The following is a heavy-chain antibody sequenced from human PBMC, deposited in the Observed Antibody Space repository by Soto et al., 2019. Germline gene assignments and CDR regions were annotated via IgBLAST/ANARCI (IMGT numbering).Heavy chain of an antibody. D-gene: IGHD5-12*01. Sequence: QVQLVESGGGVVQPGRSLRLSCAASGFTFSSYAMHWVRQAPGKGLEWVAVISYDGSKKYYADSVKGRFTISRDNSKNTLYLQMNSLRAEDPAVYYCAREIVATIGFDYWGQGTLVTVSS. V-gene: IGHV3-30-3*01. CDR1: GFTFSSYA. J-gene: IGHJ4*02. CDR2: ISYDGSKK. CDR3: AREIVATIGFDY.